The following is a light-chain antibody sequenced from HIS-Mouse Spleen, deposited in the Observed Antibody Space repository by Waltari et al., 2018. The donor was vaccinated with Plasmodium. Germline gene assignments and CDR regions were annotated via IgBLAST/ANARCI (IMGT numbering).Light chain of an antibody. J-gene: IGKJ2*01. CDR2: DAS. Sequence: IQMTQSPSFLSASVGDRVTITCQASQDISNYLNWYQQQPGKAPKLLIYDASDLETGVPSRCSGSGSGTDLTFTISSLQPEDIATYYCQQYDNLPYTCGQGTKLEIK. CDR3: QQYDNLPYT. CDR1: QDISNY. V-gene: IGKV1-33*01.